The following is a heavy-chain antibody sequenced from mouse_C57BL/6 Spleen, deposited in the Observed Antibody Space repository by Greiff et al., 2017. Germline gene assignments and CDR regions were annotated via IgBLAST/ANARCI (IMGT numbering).Heavy chain of an antibody. CDR2: LYPRSGNT. V-gene: IGHV1-81*01. Sequence: QVHVQQSGAELVRPGASVKLSCKASGYTFTSYGISWVKQRTGQGLEWIGELYPRSGNTYYTEKFKGKATLTADKSSSTAYLELRSLTSEDSAVYFCARARYNYDDESNYWDQGTTLTVSS. CDR3: ARARYNYDDESNY. CDR1: GYTFTSYG. J-gene: IGHJ2*01. D-gene: IGHD2-12*01.